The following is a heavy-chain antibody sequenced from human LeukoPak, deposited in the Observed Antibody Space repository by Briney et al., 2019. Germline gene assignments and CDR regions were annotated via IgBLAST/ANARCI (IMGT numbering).Heavy chain of an antibody. Sequence: GASVKVSCKASGYTFTSYGISWVRQAPGQGLEWMGWISAYNGNTNYAQKLQGRVTMTRDMSTSTVYMELSRLRSEDTAVYYCARGGILYYNSSGYYSKYYFDYWGQGTLVTVSS. CDR3: ARGGILYYNSSGYYSKYYFDY. CDR1: GYTFTSYG. V-gene: IGHV1-18*01. D-gene: IGHD3-22*01. J-gene: IGHJ4*02. CDR2: ISAYNGNT.